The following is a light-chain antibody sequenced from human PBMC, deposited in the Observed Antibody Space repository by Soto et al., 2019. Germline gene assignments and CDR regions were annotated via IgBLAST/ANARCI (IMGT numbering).Light chain of an antibody. V-gene: IGLV2-11*01. CDR2: DVS. J-gene: IGLJ2*01. CDR1: SSDVGGYTY. CDR3: CSYAGGHTSLL. Sequence: QSALTQPRSVSGSPGQSVTISCTGTSSDVGGYTYVSWYQQHPGTVPKLLIYDVSNRPSGVPDRFSGSKSGNTASLTISWPQAEDAADSYCCSYAGGHTSLLFGGGTKLTVL.